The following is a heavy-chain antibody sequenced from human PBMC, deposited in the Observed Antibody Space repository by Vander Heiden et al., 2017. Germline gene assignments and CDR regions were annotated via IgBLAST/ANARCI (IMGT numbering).Heavy chain of an antibody. V-gene: IGHV3-23*01. D-gene: IGHD5-12*01. CDR3: AKTITVVATNAFDF. CDR2: ISAAGGGL. J-gene: IGHJ3*01. Sequence: EVQRLESGGGLVQPGGSLRHSCSASGFAFSTYAMRWVPQAPGKGLEWVSTISAAGGGLYYADSVRGRFSISRDNSQSTVYLQINSLRAEDTAIYYCAKTITVVATNAFDFWGQGTMVSVSS. CDR1: GFAFSTYA.